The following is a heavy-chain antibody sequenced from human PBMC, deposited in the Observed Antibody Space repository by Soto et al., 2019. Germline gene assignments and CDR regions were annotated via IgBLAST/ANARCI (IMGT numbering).Heavy chain of an antibody. D-gene: IGHD3-3*01. J-gene: IGHJ4*02. CDR3: AKDPITIFGVVIIRGDVD. Sequence: EVQLLESGGGLVQPGGSLRLSCAASGFTFSSYAMSWVRQAPGKGLEWVSAISGSGGSTYYADSVKGRFTISRDNSKNTLYLQMNSLRAEDTAVYYCAKDPITIFGVVIIRGDVDWGQGTLVTVSS. V-gene: IGHV3-23*01. CDR1: GFTFSSYA. CDR2: ISGSGGST.